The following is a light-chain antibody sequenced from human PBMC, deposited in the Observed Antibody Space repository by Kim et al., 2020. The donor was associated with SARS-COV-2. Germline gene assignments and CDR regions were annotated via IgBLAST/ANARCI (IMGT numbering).Light chain of an antibody. CDR2: LEGSGSY. Sequence: QPVLTQSSSASASLGSSVKLTCTLSSGHSSYIIAWHQQQPGKAPRYLMKLEGSGSYNKGSGVPDRFSGSSSGADCYLTISNLQSEDEADYYCETWDSNTAFWVFGGGTQLTVL. CDR1: SGHSSYI. V-gene: IGLV4-60*03. CDR3: ETWDSNTAFWV. J-gene: IGLJ3*02.